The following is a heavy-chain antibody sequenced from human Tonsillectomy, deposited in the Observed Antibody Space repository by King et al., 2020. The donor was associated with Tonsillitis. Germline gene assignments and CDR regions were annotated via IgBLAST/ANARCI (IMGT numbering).Heavy chain of an antibody. V-gene: IGHV1-18*04. CDR2: ISGYNANT. J-gene: IGHJ3*02. D-gene: IGHD1-7*01. CDR3: ARENYGLFDAFDI. Sequence: QLVQSGAEVKKPGASVKVSCKASGYTFSSHGISWVRQAPGQGLEWMGWISGYNANTKYAQKIQDRVTMTKDTSTKTAYMELTSLRSDDTAVYYCARENYGLFDAFDIWGQGTMVTVSS. CDR1: GYTFSSHG.